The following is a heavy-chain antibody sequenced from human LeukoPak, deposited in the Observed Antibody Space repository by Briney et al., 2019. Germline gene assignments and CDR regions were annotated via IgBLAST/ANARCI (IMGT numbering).Heavy chain of an antibody. CDR1: GYTFTSYG. J-gene: IGHJ3*02. D-gene: IGHD2/OR15-2a*01. CDR2: ISAYNGNT. V-gene: IGHV1-18*01. Sequence: ASVKVSCKASGYTFTSYGISWVRQAPGQGLEWMGWISAYNGNTNYAQKLQGRVTMTTDTSTSTAYMELRSLRSDDTAVYYCARDTSLAEAYAFDIWGQGTMVTVSS. CDR3: ARDTSLAEAYAFDI.